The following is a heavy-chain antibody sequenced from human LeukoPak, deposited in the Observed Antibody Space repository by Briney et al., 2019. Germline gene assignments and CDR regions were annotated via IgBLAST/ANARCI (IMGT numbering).Heavy chain of an antibody. Sequence: GGSLRLSCAASGFTVSSNYMTWVRQAPGKGLEWVSVIYSGGSTYYADSVKGRFTISRDNSKNTLYLQINSLRAEDTAVYYCASGLPPGIIDYWGQGTLVTVSS. J-gene: IGHJ4*02. CDR3: ASGLPPGIIDY. V-gene: IGHV3-53*01. D-gene: IGHD1-14*01. CDR1: GFTVSSNY. CDR2: IYSGGST.